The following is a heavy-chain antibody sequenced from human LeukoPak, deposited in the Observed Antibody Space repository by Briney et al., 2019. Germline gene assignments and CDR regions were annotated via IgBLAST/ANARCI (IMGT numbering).Heavy chain of an antibody. V-gene: IGHV3-21*01. Sequence: PGGSLRLSCAASGFTFSSYSMNWVRQAPGKGLEWVSSISSSSSYIYYADSVKGRFTISRDNAKNSLYPQMNSLRAEDTAVYYCARDPSPSITMVRGTWFDPWGQGTLVTVSS. J-gene: IGHJ5*02. CDR3: ARDPSPSITMVRGTWFDP. CDR1: GFTFSSYS. CDR2: ISSSSSYI. D-gene: IGHD3-10*01.